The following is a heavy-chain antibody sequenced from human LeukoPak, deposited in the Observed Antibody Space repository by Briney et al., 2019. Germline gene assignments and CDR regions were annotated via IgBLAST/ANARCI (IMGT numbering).Heavy chain of an antibody. CDR3: ARVSFWSGYIDY. J-gene: IGHJ4*02. CDR2: IYYSGST. V-gene: IGHV4-59*08. D-gene: IGHD3-3*01. CDR1: GGSISSYY. Sequence: SETLSLTCTVSGGSISSYYWSWLRQPPGKGLEWIGYIYYSGSTNYNPSLKSRVTISVDTSKNQFSLKLSSVTAADTAVYYCARVSFWSGYIDYWGQGTLVTVSS.